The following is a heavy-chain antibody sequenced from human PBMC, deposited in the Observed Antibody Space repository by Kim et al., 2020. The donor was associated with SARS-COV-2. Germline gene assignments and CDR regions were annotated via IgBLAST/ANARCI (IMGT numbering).Heavy chain of an antibody. D-gene: IGHD3-22*01. J-gene: IGHJ4*02. CDR1: GGSFSGYY. Sequence: SETLSLTCAVYGGSFSGYYWSWIRQPPGKGLEWIGEINHSGSANYNPSLKSRVTISVDTSKNQFSLKLSSVTAADTAVYYCARTYYSDSSGYYYSWGQGT. CDR3: ARTYYSDSSGYYYS. CDR2: INHSGSA. V-gene: IGHV4-34*01.